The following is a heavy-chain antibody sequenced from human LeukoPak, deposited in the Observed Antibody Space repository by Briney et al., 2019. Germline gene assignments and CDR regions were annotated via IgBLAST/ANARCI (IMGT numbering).Heavy chain of an antibody. Sequence: PSETLSLTCTVSGGSISSYYWSWIRQPPGKGLEWIGEINHSGSTNYNPSLKSRVTISVGTSKNQFSLKLSSVTAADTAVYYCARGEFGADAFDIWGQGTMVTVSS. D-gene: IGHD3-10*01. CDR3: ARGEFGADAFDI. CDR1: GGSISSYY. V-gene: IGHV4-34*01. CDR2: INHSGST. J-gene: IGHJ3*02.